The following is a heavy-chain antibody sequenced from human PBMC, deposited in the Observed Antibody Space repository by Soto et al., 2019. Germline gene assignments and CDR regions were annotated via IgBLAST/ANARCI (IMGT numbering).Heavy chain of an antibody. J-gene: IGHJ4*02. CDR2: ISGDGTTQ. Sequence: GGSLRLSCAASGFKFGDHYMTWIRQAPGKGLEWVSKISGDGTTQYYADSVKGRFTVSRDNAKNLLHLQMNSLRAEDTALYYCAGDPFYYASGFWGQGSLVTVS. V-gene: IGHV3-11*01. CDR3: AGDPFYYASGF. D-gene: IGHD3-22*01. CDR1: GFKFGDHY.